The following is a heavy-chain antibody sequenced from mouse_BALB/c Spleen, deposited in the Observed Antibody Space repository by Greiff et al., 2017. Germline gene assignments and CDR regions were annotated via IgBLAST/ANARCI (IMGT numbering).Heavy chain of an antibody. CDR1: GFSLTSYG. CDR2: IWAGGST. J-gene: IGHJ2*01. D-gene: IGHD1-1*01. V-gene: IGHV2-9*02. Sequence: VQRVESGPGLVAPSQSLSITCTVSGFSLTSYGVHWVRQPPGKGLEWLGVIWAGGSTNYNSALMSRLSISKDNSKSQVFLKMNSLQTDDTAMYYCARDRSYYYGSSLSYFDYWGQGTTLTVSS. CDR3: ARDRSYYYGSSLSYFDY.